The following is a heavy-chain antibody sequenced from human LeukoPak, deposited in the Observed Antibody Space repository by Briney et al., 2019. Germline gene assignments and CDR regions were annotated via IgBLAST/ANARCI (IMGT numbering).Heavy chain of an antibody. CDR2: IYYSGST. J-gene: IGHJ2*01. V-gene: IGHV4-39*01. Sequence: SETLSLTCIVSGGSISSISSNNYHWGWIRQPPGKGLEWIGSIYYSGSTYYNPSLKSRVTISVDTSKNQFSLKLSSVTAADTAVYYCARYALEYDYGGKFPIYWYFDLWGRGTLVTVSS. CDR1: GGSISSISSNNYH. CDR3: ARYALEYDYGGKFPIYWYFDL. D-gene: IGHD4-23*01.